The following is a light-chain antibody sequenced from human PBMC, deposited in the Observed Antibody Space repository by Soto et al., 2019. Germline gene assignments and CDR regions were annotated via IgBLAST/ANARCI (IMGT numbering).Light chain of an antibody. CDR3: QQYNNWPPRT. V-gene: IGKV3-15*01. J-gene: IGKJ1*01. CDR2: GAS. CDR1: QSVSSN. Sequence: EIVMTQPPATLSLSPGERATLSFRASQSVSSNLAWYQQKPGQAPRLLIYGASTRATGIPARFSGSGSGTEFTLTISSLQSEDFAVYYCQQYNNWPPRTFGQGTKVDIK.